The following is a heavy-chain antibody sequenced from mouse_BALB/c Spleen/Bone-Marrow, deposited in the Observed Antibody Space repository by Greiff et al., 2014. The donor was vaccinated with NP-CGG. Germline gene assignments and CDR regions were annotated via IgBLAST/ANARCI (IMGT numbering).Heavy chain of an antibody. CDR3: ARNYGSSYPFAY. CDR1: GYSFTGYY. V-gene: IGHV1-26*01. Sequence: VQLQQSGPDLVKLGASVKISCKASGYSFTGYYMHWVKQSHGKSLEWIGRVNPNNGGTSYNQKFKGKAILTVDKSSSTAYMELRSLTSEDSAVYYCARNYGSSYPFAYRGQGTLVTVSA. CDR2: VNPNNGGT. J-gene: IGHJ3*01. D-gene: IGHD1-1*01.